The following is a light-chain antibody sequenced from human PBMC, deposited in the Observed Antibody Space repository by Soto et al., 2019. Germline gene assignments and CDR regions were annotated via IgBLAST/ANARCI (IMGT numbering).Light chain of an antibody. CDR2: GNS. Sequence: QSVLTQPPSVSGAPGQRVTISCTGSSSNIGAGYDVHGYQQLPGTAPKVFIYGNSNRPSGVPDRFSGSRSGTSASLAITGLQAEDEADYYCQSYDSSLSGSVVFGGGTKLTVL. CDR3: QSYDSSLSGSVV. J-gene: IGLJ2*01. CDR1: SSNIGAGYD. V-gene: IGLV1-40*01.